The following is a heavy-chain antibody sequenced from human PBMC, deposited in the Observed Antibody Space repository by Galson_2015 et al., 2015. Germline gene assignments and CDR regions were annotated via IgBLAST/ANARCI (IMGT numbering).Heavy chain of an antibody. CDR3: ARDRMPGWYFDL. Sequence: SVKVSCKASGYTFTSYGISWVRQAPGQGLEWMGWISAHNGNTNYAQKLQGRVTMTTDTSTSTAYMELRSLRSDDTAGYYCARDRMPGWYFDLSGRGTLVTVSS. V-gene: IGHV1-18*01. CDR1: GYTFTSYG. D-gene: IGHD2-2*01. J-gene: IGHJ2*01. CDR2: ISAHNGNT.